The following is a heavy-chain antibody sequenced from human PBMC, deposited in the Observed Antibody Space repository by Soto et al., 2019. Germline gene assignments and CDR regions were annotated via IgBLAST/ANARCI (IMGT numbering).Heavy chain of an antibody. J-gene: IGHJ4*02. D-gene: IGHD3-3*01. CDR3: ARALFWSDYCYVDC. Sequence: GESLKSACQGSGYSFTSHLIGWVRQMPGKGLESIGIIDPNDSETRYSPSFQGQGTISVDNSTSTAYLQWSSLKASATAMYYCARALFWSDYCYVDCWGRGTLVTVSS. CDR1: GYSFTSHL. CDR2: IDPNDSET. V-gene: IGHV5-51*01.